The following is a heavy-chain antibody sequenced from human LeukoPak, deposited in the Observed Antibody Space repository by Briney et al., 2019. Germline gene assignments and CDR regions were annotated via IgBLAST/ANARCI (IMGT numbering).Heavy chain of an antibody. V-gene: IGHV3-74*01. CDR1: GFPFNNYW. CDR2: LYSGGST. J-gene: IGHJ4*02. D-gene: IGHD6-25*01. Sequence: PGGSLRLSCAASGFPFNNYWMHWVRQAPGKGLEWVSVLYSGGSTSYADSVKGRLTISRDNAKNTLYLQMNSLRAEDTAVYYCARLGSQGGVAALDYWGQGTLVTVSS. CDR3: ARLGSQGGVAALDY.